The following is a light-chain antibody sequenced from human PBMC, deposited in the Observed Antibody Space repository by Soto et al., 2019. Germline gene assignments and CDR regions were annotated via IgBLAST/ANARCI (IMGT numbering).Light chain of an antibody. V-gene: IGKV3-15*01. J-gene: IGKJ3*01. CDR2: GAS. CDR1: QSVSSN. CDR3: LQYDNWPGA. Sequence: EIVMTQSPATLSVSPGERATLSCRASQSVSSNLAWYQQKPGQAPRLLIYGASTRATGIPARFSGSGSGTEFTLNISSLQYEDIAVYYCLQYDNWPGAFGPGSKVDIQ.